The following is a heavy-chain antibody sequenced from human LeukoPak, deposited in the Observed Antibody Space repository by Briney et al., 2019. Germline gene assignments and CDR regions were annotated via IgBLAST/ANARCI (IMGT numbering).Heavy chain of an antibody. CDR1: GGSISSGDYY. Sequence: SETLFLTCTVSGGSISSGDYYWSWIRQPPGKGLEWIGYIYYSGSTYYNPSLKSRVTISVDTSKNQFSLKLSSVTAADTAVYYCARGDYYGSGADYWGQGTLLTVSS. J-gene: IGHJ4*02. V-gene: IGHV4-30-4*01. CDR2: IYYSGST. CDR3: ARGDYYGSGADY. D-gene: IGHD3-10*01.